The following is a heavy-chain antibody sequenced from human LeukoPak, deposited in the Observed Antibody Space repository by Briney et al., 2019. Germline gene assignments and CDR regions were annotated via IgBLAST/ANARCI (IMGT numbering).Heavy chain of an antibody. D-gene: IGHD1-26*01. J-gene: IGHJ4*02. CDR3: ARVEVGAPDY. CDR2: IYYSGST. Sequence: SETLSLTCTVSGYSISSGYYWGWIRQPPGKGLEWIGSIYYSGSTYYNPSLKSRVTISVDTSKNQFSLKLSSVTAADTAVYYCARVEVGAPDYWGQGTPVTVSS. V-gene: IGHV4-38-2*02. CDR1: GYSISSGYY.